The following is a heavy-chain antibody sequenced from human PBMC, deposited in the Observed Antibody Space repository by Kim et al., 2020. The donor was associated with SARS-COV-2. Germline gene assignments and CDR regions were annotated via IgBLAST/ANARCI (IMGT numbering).Heavy chain of an antibody. CDR3: AALDSVQVPGGI. Sequence: YVDSVKGRFTRARDNAKNSVYLQMNSLGSEDTAIYYCAALDSVQVPGGIWGQGTLVTVSS. V-gene: IGHV3-11*04. J-gene: IGHJ4*02. D-gene: IGHD3-10*01.